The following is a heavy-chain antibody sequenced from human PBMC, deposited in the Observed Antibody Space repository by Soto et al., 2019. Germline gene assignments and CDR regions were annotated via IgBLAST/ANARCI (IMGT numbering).Heavy chain of an antibody. J-gene: IGHJ5*02. CDR2: IIPIFGTA. V-gene: IGHV1-69*13. Sequence: SVKVSCKASGGTFSSYAISWMRQAPGQGLEWMGGIIPIFGTANYAQKFQGRVTITADESTSTAYMELSSLRSEDTAVYYCARGNSSSWSGPHWFDPWGQGTLVTVSS. D-gene: IGHD6-13*01. CDR1: GGTFSSYA. CDR3: ARGNSSSWSGPHWFDP.